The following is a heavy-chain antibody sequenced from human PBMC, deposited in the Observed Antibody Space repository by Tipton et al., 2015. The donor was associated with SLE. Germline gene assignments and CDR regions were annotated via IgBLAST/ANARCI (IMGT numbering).Heavy chain of an antibody. CDR1: GYTFTNYY. CDR3: ARDQSQAEVLAVAGNAFAI. V-gene: IGHV1-46*01. Sequence: QVQLVQSGAEVKKPGASVKVSCMASGYTFTNYYMHWVRQAPGQGLEWMGIINPSGGRASYAQKFQGRVTMTRDTSTSTVYMERSSLRYEDTAVYYGARDQSQAEVLAVAGNAFAIWCQGTMVTVSS. D-gene: IGHD6-13*01. CDR2: INPSGGRA. J-gene: IGHJ3*02.